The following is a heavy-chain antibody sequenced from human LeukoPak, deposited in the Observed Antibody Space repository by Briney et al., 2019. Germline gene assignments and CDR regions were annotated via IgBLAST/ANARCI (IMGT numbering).Heavy chain of an antibody. D-gene: IGHD3-10*01. V-gene: IGHV1-8*01. Sequence: GASVKVSCKASGYTFTSYDINWVRQATGQGLEWMGWMNPNSGNTGYAQKFQGRVTMTRNTSISTAYMELSSLRSEDTAVYYCARGLSSKERLWFGELLPYYYYYYMDVWGKGTTVAISS. CDR3: ARGLSSKERLWFGELLPYYYYYYMDV. CDR2: MNPNSGNT. CDR1: GYTFTSYD. J-gene: IGHJ6*03.